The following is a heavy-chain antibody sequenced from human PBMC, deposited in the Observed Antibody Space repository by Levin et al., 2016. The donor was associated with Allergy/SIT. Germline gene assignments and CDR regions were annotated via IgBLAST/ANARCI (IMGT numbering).Heavy chain of an antibody. V-gene: IGHV3-33*06. D-gene: IGHD1-26*01. Sequence: GGSLRLSCAASGFTFSSYGMHWVRQAPGKGLEWVAVIWYDGSNKYYADSVKGRFTISRDNSKNTLYLQMNSLRAEDTAVYYCAKKPVGATLPNGRNWFDPWGQGTLVTVSS. CDR3: AKKPVGATLPNGRNWFDP. J-gene: IGHJ5*02. CDR1: GFTFSSYG. CDR2: IWYDGSNK.